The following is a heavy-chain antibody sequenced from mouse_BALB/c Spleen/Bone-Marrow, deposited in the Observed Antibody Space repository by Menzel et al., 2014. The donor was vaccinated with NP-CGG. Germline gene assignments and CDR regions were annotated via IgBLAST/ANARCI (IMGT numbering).Heavy chain of an antibody. D-gene: IGHD1-1*01. Sequence: VKLQESGPEVVRPGVSVKLSCKGSGYTFTAYAMHWVKQSHAESLEWIGLISTYSGNTHYNQDFKGKATMAVDKSSSTAYMELARLTSEDSAIYYCARNFYGSSYFDYWGQGTTLTVSS. CDR2: ISTYSGNT. CDR1: GYTFTAYA. J-gene: IGHJ2*01. CDR3: ARNFYGSSYFDY. V-gene: IGHV1-67*01.